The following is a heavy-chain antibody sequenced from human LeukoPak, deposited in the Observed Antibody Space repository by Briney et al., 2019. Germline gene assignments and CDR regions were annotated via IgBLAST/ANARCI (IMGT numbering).Heavy chain of an antibody. V-gene: IGHV4-59*01. Sequence: SETLSLTCTVSGGSISSYYWSWIRQPPGKGLEWIGYIYYSGSTNYNPSLKSRVTISVDTSKNQFSLKPSSVTAADTAVYYCARDFYSSGWYWFDPWGQGTLVTVSS. CDR1: GGSISSYY. D-gene: IGHD6-19*01. J-gene: IGHJ5*02. CDR2: IYYSGST. CDR3: ARDFYSSGWYWFDP.